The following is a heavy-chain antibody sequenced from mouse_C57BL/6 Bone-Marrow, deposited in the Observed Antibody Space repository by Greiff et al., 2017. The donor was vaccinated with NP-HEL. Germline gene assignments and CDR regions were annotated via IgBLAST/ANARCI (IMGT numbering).Heavy chain of an antibody. J-gene: IGHJ4*01. D-gene: IGHD1-1*01. CDR1: GFTFSDYG. CDR2: ISNLAYSI. CDR3: ARGITTVVADYAMDY. Sequence: EVQRVESGGGLVQPGGSLKLSCAASGFTFSDYGMAWVRQAPRKGPEWVAFISNLAYSIYYADTVTGRFTISRENAKDNLYLEMSSLRSEDTAMYYCARGITTVVADYAMDYWGQGTSVTVSS. V-gene: IGHV5-15*01.